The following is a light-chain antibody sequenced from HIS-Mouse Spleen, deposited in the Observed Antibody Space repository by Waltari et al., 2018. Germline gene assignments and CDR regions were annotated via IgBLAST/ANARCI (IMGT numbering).Light chain of an antibody. J-gene: IGLJ2*01. CDR3: SSYTSSSTL. V-gene: IGLV2-14*03. Sequence: QSALTQPASVSGSPGQSITIPCTGTSSDVGGYHYVSWYQQHPGKAPKLMIYDVSNRPSGVSNRFSGSKSGNTASLTISGLQAEDEADYYCSSYTSSSTLFGGGTKLTVL. CDR1: SSDVGGYHY. CDR2: DVS.